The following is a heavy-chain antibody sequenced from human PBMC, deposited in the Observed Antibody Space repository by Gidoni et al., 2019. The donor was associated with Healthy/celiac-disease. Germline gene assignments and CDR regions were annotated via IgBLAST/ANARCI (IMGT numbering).Heavy chain of an antibody. CDR3: ARLPSQLLWFGEWYFDL. CDR2: ISGSGGST. J-gene: IGHJ2*01. CDR1: GFTFSSYA. V-gene: IGHV3-23*01. D-gene: IGHD3-10*01. Sequence: EVQLLESGGGLVQPGGSLRLSCAASGFTFSSYAMSWVRQAPGKGLEGVSAISGSGGSTYYADSVKGRFTISRDNSKNTLYLQMNSLRAEDTAVYYCARLPSQLLWFGEWYFDLWGRGTLVTVSS.